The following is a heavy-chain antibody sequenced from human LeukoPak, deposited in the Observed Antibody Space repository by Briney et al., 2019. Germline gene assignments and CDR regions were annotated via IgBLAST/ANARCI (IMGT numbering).Heavy chain of an antibody. V-gene: IGHV4-59*01. CDR3: ASGNWDKFDY. J-gene: IGHJ4*02. CDR1: GDSISSYY. Sequence: SETLSLTCTVSGDSISSYYWSWIRQPPGKGLEWIGYIYYSGSTNYNPSLKSRVTISVDTSKNQFSLKLSSVTAADTAVYYCASGNWDKFDYWGQGTLVTVSS. CDR2: IYYSGST. D-gene: IGHD1/OR15-1a*01.